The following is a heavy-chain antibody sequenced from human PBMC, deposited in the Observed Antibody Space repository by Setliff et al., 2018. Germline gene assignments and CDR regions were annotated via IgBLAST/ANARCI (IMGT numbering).Heavy chain of an antibody. CDR3: ARGRNVAAHLFDS. D-gene: IGHD6-6*01. V-gene: IGHV4-4*07. Sequence: PSETLSLTCTVSGDSISTYYWSWIRRPAGKGLEWIGRVFVDGRTNYNPSLKSRVTMSVDTSKNQFSLKLTSVTAADTAVYFCARGRNVAAHLFDSWGQGTLVTVSS. CDR2: VFVDGRT. CDR1: GDSISTYY. J-gene: IGHJ4*02.